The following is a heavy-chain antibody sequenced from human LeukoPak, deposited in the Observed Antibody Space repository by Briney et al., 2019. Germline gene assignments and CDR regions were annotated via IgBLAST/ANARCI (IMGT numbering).Heavy chain of an antibody. CDR1: GGSVSSCSAY. CDR2: AYFTGST. Sequence: PSETLSLTCTVSGGSVSSCSAYWGWIRQPPGKGLEWIGSAYFTGSTNYSPSPKPRVTISLDTSKNQFSLRLTSVAAADTAVYFCAKSSHAYYYSPGDFSWGQGTLVTVSS. J-gene: IGHJ5*02. V-gene: IGHV4-39*01. D-gene: IGHD3-10*01. CDR3: AKSSHAYYYSPGDFS.